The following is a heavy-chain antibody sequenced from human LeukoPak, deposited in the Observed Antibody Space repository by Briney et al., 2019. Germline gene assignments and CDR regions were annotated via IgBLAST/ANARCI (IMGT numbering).Heavy chain of an antibody. CDR3: ASVRHDPLEYYYYVDV. D-gene: IGHD2/OR15-2a*01. J-gene: IGHJ6*03. V-gene: IGHV4-34*01. CDR2: INPSGSP. Sequence: SETLSLTCAVYGDSLSRYYWTWIRQPPGKGLEWLGEINPSGSPDYKPSLKSRATISVDTSKNQFSLRLASVTAADTAVYYCASVRHDPLEYYYYVDVWGKGTTVTVSS. CDR1: GDSLSRYY.